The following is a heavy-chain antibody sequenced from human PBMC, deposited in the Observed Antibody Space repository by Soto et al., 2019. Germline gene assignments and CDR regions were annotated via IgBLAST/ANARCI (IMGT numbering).Heavy chain of an antibody. D-gene: IGHD6-13*01. CDR3: AKEVAAAYYYYYYGMDV. Sequence: SLRLSCAASGFTFSSYGMHWVRQAPGKGLEWVAVISYDGSNKYYADSVKGRFTISRDNSKNTLYLQMNSLRAEDTAVYYCAKEVAAAYYYYYYGMDVWGQGTTVTVSS. CDR2: ISYDGSNK. J-gene: IGHJ6*02. CDR1: GFTFSSYG. V-gene: IGHV3-30*18.